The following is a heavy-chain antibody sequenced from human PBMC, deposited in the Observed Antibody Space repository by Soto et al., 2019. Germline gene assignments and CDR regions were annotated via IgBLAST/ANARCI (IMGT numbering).Heavy chain of an antibody. CDR2: MNPKNGNT. V-gene: IGHV1-8*01. CDR1: GYTFTNYD. CDR3: ARPHDYIWGGYWTIQSYAMDV. D-gene: IGHD3-16*01. Sequence: GASVKVSCKASGYTFTNYDINWVRQATGQGLEWMAWMNPKNGNTDYAHKFQGRITMTRDTSTGTAYMELSSLRSEDTAVYYCARPHDYIWGGYWTIQSYAMDVWGQGTTVTVSS. J-gene: IGHJ6*02.